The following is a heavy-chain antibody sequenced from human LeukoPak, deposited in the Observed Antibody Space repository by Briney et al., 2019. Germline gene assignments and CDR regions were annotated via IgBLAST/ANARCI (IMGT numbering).Heavy chain of an antibody. Sequence: KPSETLSLTCTVSGGSISNYYWSWIRQPPGKGLEWIGYIYYSGSTNYNPSLKSRVTISLDTSKNQFSLKLRSVTAADTAVYYCARELAGYYFDYWGQGTLVSVSS. V-gene: IGHV4-59*01. CDR3: ARELAGYYFDY. CDR2: IYYSGST. CDR1: GGSISNYY. D-gene: IGHD6-19*01. J-gene: IGHJ4*02.